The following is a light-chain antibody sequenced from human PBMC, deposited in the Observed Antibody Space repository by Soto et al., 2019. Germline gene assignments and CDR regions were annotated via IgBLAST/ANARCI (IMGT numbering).Light chain of an antibody. Sequence: DIQMTQSPSSLSASVGDRVIITCRASQTIGTNLNWYQQKAGKVPRLLIYAASRLQSWVPSRFTGSGSGTDFTLTINSLQPEDFATYPCHQAYSSRTFGPGTKV. CDR3: HQAYSSRT. V-gene: IGKV1-39*01. CDR1: QTIGTN. CDR2: AAS. J-gene: IGKJ1*01.